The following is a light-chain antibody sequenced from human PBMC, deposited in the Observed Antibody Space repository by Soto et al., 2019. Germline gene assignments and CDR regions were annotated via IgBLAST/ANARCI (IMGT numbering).Light chain of an antibody. Sequence: EILMTQSPSTLSGSVGDRVTITCRASQTISSGLAWYQQKPGKAPKLLIYKASTLKSGVPSRFSGSGSGTEFTLTISSLQPDDFATYYCQHYNSYSDAFGQVTKVDIK. CDR2: KAS. V-gene: IGKV1-5*03. CDR1: QTISSG. CDR3: QHYNSYSDA. J-gene: IGKJ1*01.